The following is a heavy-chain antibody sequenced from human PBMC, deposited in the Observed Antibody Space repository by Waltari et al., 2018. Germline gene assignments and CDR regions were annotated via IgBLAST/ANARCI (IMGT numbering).Heavy chain of an antibody. J-gene: IGHJ4*02. CDR1: GGSFSGYY. CDR2: INHSGRT. CDR3: ARGILWFGEFHKYYFDY. V-gene: IGHV4-34*01. Sequence: QVQLQQWGAGLLKPSETLSLTCAVYGGSFSGYYWSWIRQPPGKGLEWIGEINHSGRTNYNPSLKSRVTISVDTSKNQFSLKLSSVTAADTAVYYCARGILWFGEFHKYYFDYWGQGTLVTVSS. D-gene: IGHD3-10*01.